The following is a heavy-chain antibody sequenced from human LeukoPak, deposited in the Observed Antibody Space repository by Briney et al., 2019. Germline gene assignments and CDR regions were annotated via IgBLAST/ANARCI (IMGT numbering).Heavy chain of an antibody. Sequence: GGSLRLSCAASGFTVSSNYMSWVRQAPGKGLEWVGFIRSKAYGGTTKNAASVRGRFTISRDDSRSIAYLQMNSLKTEDTAVYYCTRRYNYDSSGYYYVRDAFDIWGQGTMVTVSS. CDR3: TRRYNYDSSGYYYVRDAFDI. V-gene: IGHV3-49*04. CDR2: IRSKAYGGTT. J-gene: IGHJ3*02. CDR1: GFTVSSNY. D-gene: IGHD3-22*01.